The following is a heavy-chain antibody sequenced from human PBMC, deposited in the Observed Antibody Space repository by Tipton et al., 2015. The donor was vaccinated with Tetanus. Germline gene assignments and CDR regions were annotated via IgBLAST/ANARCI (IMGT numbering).Heavy chain of an antibody. Sequence: LRLSCAASGFALVDYMTWIRQPPGKGLEWIGYIYYSGSTNYNPSLKSRVTISVDTSKNQFSLNLSSVTAADTAVYYCARGTTLDYWGQGTLITVSS. J-gene: IGHJ4*02. CDR2: IYYSGST. D-gene: IGHD4-11*01. V-gene: IGHV4-59*01. CDR1: GFALVDY. CDR3: ARGTTLDY.